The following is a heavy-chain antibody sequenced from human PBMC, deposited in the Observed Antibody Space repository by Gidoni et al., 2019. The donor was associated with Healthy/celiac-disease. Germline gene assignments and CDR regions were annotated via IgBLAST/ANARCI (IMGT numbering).Heavy chain of an antibody. D-gene: IGHD3-22*01. Sequence: QVQLVQSGAEVKKPGSSVKVSCKAAGGTFSSDALSWVRQAPGQGLEWMGGIIPIFGTANYAQKFQGRVTITADESTSTAYMELSSLRSEDAAVYYCASLQGGWLLGYYYYYGMDVWGQGTTVTVSS. CDR3: ASLQGGWLLGYYYYYGMDV. CDR1: GGTFSSDA. J-gene: IGHJ6*02. V-gene: IGHV1-69*01. CDR2: IIPIFGTA.